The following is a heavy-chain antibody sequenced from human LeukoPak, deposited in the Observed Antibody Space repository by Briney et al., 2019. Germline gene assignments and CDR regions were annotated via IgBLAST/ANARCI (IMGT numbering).Heavy chain of an antibody. V-gene: IGHV3-30-3*01. Sequence: GGSLRLSCAASGFTFSRYAMHWVRQAPDKGLEWVAVISYDGSNEYYADSVKGRFTISRDNSKNTLYLQMNSLRPEDTAVYYCAREAEAFDIWGQGTMVTVSS. CDR1: GFTFSRYA. CDR3: AREAEAFDI. CDR2: ISYDGSNE. J-gene: IGHJ3*02.